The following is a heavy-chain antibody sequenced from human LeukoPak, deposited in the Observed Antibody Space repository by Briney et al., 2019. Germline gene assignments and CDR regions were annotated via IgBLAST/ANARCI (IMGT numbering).Heavy chain of an antibody. CDR1: GFTFSSYG. V-gene: IGHV3-33*06. CDR2: IWYDGSNK. D-gene: IGHD3/OR15-3a*01. CDR3: AKGDWASVDY. Sequence: GRSLRLSCAASGFTFSSYGMHWVRQAPGKGLEWVAVIWYDGSNKYYADSVKGRFTISRDNSKNTLYLQMNSLRAEDTAVYYCAKGDWASVDYWGQGTLVTVSS. J-gene: IGHJ4*02.